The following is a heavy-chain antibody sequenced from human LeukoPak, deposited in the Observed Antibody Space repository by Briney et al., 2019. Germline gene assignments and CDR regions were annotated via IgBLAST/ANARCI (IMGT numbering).Heavy chain of an antibody. CDR3: ARQIYYDRSGYFYFN. J-gene: IGHJ4*02. V-gene: IGHV4-39*01. CDR2: MSYSGST. Sequence: SETLSLTCTVSGGSISSSGYYWGWIRQPPGKGLECIGIMSYSGSTYYNPSLKSRVTMSVDTSKNHFSLKLSSVTAADTAVYYCARQIYYDRSGYFYFNWGQGALVTVSS. D-gene: IGHD3-22*01. CDR1: GGSISSSGYY.